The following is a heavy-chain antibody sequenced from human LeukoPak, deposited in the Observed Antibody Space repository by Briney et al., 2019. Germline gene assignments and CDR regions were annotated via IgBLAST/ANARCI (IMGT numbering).Heavy chain of an antibody. Sequence: PGGSLRLSCAASGFTFRRYGMTWVRQAPGKGLEWVSAISGSGGSTYYADSVKGRFTISRDNSKNTLYLQMNSLRAEDTAVYYCAKAVWFGELFGPVDYWGQGTLVTVSS. D-gene: IGHD3-10*01. CDR1: GFTFRRYG. CDR2: ISGSGGST. J-gene: IGHJ4*02. V-gene: IGHV3-23*01. CDR3: AKAVWFGELFGPVDY.